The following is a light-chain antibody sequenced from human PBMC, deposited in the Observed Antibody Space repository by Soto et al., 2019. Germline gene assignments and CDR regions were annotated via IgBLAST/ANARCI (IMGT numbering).Light chain of an antibody. J-gene: IGKJ1*01. CDR3: QQYNNWPPWT. V-gene: IGKV3-15*01. CDR2: GAS. CDR1: QSVSSN. Sequence: EIVMTQSPATLSVSPGERATLSCRASQSVSSNLAWYKQKPGQAPRLLIYGASTRATGIPARFSGSVSGTEFTLTISSLQSEHFAVYYCQQYNNWPPWTFGQGTKVEIK.